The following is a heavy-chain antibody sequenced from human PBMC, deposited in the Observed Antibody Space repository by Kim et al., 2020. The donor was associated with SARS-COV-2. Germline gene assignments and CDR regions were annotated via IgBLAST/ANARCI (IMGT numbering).Heavy chain of an antibody. CDR1: GGTFSSYA. Sequence: SVKVSCKASGGTFSSYAISWVRQAPGQGLEWMGGIIPIFGTANYAQKFQGRVTITADESTSTAYMELSSLRSEDTAVYYCARGHTENDAFDIWGQGTMVTVSS. CDR2: IIPIFGTA. V-gene: IGHV1-69*13. J-gene: IGHJ3*02. D-gene: IGHD4-17*01. CDR3: ARGHTENDAFDI.